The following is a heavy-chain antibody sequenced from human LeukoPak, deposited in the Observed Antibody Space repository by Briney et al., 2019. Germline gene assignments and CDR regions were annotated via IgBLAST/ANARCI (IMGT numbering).Heavy chain of an antibody. CDR1: GGTFSSYT. J-gene: IGHJ6*02. CDR2: IIPILGIA. Sequence: ASVKVSCKASGGTFSSYTISWVRQAPGQGLEWMGRIIPILGIANYAQKFQGRVTITADKSTGTAYMELSSLRSEDTAVYYCARDRRCSGGSCYSEHYYYGMDVWGQGTTVTVSS. V-gene: IGHV1-69*04. D-gene: IGHD2-15*01. CDR3: ARDRRCSGGSCYSEHYYYGMDV.